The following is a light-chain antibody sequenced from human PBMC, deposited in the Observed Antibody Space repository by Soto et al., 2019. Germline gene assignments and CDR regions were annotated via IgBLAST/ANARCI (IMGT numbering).Light chain of an antibody. J-gene: IGKJ1*01. V-gene: IGKV3-15*01. CDR2: GAS. CDR1: QSVSSN. Sequence: EIVLTQSPATLSLSPGERATLSCRASQSVSSNLAWYRQKRGQAPRLLIYGASTRATGIPARFSGSASGTEFTLTIRSLQSEDFAVYYCQQYNNWPWTFSQGTKVDIK. CDR3: QQYNNWPWT.